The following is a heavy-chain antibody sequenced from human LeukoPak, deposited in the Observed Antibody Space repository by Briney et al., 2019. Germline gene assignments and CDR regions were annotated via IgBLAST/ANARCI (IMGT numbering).Heavy chain of an antibody. CDR3: ARGRIQYYYDSSGYYGFDP. CDR2: IYYSGST. D-gene: IGHD3-22*01. J-gene: IGHJ5*02. Sequence: SETLSLTCTVSGGSISSGGYYWSWIRQHPGKGLEWIGYIYYSGSTYYNPSLKSRVTISVDTSKNQFSLKLSSVTAADTAVYYCARGRIQYYYDSSGYYGFDPWGQGTLVTVPS. CDR1: GGSISSGGYY. V-gene: IGHV4-31*03.